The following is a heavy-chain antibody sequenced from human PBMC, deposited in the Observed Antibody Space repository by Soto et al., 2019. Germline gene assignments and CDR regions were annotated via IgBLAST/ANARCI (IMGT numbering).Heavy chain of an antibody. CDR3: AKESSSGTTLDY. Sequence: EVQLLQSGGGLVQPGGSLRLSCAASGFIFSSNVLSWVRQAPGKGLEWVSAIGGGGSTYYAGSVKGRFTISRDNSKNPLYLQMDSLRAEDTAVYYCAKESSSGTTLDYWGQGTPVTVSS. CDR2: IGGGGST. J-gene: IGHJ4*02. CDR1: GFIFSSNV. V-gene: IGHV3-23*01. D-gene: IGHD6-25*01.